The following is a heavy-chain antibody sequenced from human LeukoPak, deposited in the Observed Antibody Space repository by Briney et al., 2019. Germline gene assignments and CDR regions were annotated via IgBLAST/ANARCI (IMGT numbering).Heavy chain of an antibody. V-gene: IGHV4-4*07. D-gene: IGHD6-19*01. CDR3: ARRGSISGWSFDY. CDR1: GGSMSTYS. Sequence: SETLSLTCIVSGGSMSTYSWTWLRQPAEKALEWIGQIHTSGNTNYNPSLKSRVTMSVDTSKNQFSLKLTSVTAADTAVYYCARRGSISGWSFDYWGQGIQVTVFS. CDR2: IHTSGNT. J-gene: IGHJ4*02.